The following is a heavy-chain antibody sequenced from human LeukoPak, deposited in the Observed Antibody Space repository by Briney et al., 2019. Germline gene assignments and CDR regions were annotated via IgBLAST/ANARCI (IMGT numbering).Heavy chain of an antibody. Sequence: GGSLRLSCAASGFTFSSYGMHWVRQAPGKGLEWVAVISYDGSNKYYADSVKGRFTISRDNSKNTLYLQMNSLRAEDTCVSYCAKDHGEYYFDYWGQGTLVTVSS. CDR3: AKDHGEYYFDY. J-gene: IGHJ4*02. CDR1: GFTFSSYG. V-gene: IGHV3-30*18. CDR2: ISYDGSNK.